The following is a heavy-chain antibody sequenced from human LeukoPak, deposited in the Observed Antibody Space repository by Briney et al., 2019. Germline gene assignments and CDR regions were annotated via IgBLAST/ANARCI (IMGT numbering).Heavy chain of an antibody. CDR1: GYTFTGYY. CDR3: AIGLAVAPTLAFDY. D-gene: IGHD6-19*01. V-gene: IGHV1-2*04. J-gene: IGHJ4*02. Sequence: ASVKVSCKASGYTFTGYYMHWVRQAPGQGLEWMGWINPNSGGTNYAQKFQGWVTMTRDTSISTAYMELSGLRSDDTAVYYCAIGLAVAPTLAFDYWGQGTLVTVSS. CDR2: INPNSGGT.